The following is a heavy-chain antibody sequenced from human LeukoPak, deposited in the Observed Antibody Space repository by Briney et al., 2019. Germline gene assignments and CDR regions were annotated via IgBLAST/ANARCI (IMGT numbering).Heavy chain of an antibody. D-gene: IGHD6-13*01. V-gene: IGHV3-23*01. CDR3: AKHLSSSSRYYYDS. CDR1: GFTFSTYA. Sequence: GGSLRLSCAASGFTFSTYAMSWVRQAPGKGLEWVSTTIGSGDSTYYADSVKGRFTISRDNSKNTLYLQVNSLRAEDTAFYYCAKHLSSSSRYYYDSWGQGTLVTVSS. CDR2: TIGSGDST. J-gene: IGHJ4*02.